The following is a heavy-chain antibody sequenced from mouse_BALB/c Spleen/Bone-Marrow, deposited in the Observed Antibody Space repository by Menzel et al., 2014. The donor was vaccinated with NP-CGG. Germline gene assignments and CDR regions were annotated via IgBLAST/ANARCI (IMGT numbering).Heavy chain of an antibody. CDR3: ARPGYYGYQDV. CDR1: GFDFSRYW. CDR2: INPDSSTI. V-gene: IGHV4-1*02. D-gene: IGHD1-2*01. Sequence: DVHLVESGGGLVQPGGSLKLSCAASGFDFSRYWMTWVRQAPGRGLEWIGEINPDSSTINYTPSLKDKFIISRDNAKNTLYLQMSKVRSEDTALYYCARPGYYGYQDVWGAGTTVTVSS. J-gene: IGHJ1*01.